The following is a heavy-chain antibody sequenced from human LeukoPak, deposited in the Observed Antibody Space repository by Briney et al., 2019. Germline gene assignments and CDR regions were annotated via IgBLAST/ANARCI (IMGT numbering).Heavy chain of an antibody. J-gene: IGHJ4*02. V-gene: IGHV1-2*02. Sequence: ASVKVSCKASGYTFTDYYINWVRQAPGQGLEWMGWINPNSGGTNYAQKFQGRVTMTRDTSISTAYMELSRLRSDDTAVYYCARGHDFWSGYYTYYWGQGTLVTVSS. CDR2: INPNSGGT. CDR1: GYTFTDYY. D-gene: IGHD3-3*01. CDR3: ARGHDFWSGYYTYY.